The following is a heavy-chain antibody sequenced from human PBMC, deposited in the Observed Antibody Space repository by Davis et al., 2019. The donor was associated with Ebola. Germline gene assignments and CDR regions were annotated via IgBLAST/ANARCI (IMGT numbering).Heavy chain of an antibody. CDR3: ARGQGWIFNY. J-gene: IGHJ4*02. CDR1: GFTFRSYA. Sequence: GESLKISCAASGFTFRSYAMHWVRQAPGKGLEWVANIKQDGSGEDYVASVRGRFTISRDNAKNSVYLQMNSLRVEDTAMYYCARGQGWIFNYWGQGTLVTVSS. CDR2: IKQDGSGE. D-gene: IGHD2-2*03. V-gene: IGHV3-7*01.